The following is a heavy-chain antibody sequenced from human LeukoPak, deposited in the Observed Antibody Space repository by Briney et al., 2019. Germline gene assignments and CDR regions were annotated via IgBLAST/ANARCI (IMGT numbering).Heavy chain of an antibody. CDR1: GFTFSDHY. D-gene: IGHD3-10*01. J-gene: IGHJ4*02. CDR2: ISTSGSYT. CDR3: AREPTSGSRPPDY. Sequence: GGSLRLSCAASGFTFSDHYMNWIRQAPGKGLEWVSYISTSGSYTNYADSVKGRFIISRDNAKNSLYLQMNSLRAEDTAVYYCAREPTSGSRPPDYWGQGTLVTVSS. V-gene: IGHV3-11*06.